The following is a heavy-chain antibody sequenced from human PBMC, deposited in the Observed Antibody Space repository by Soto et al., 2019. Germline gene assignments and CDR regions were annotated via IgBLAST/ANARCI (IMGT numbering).Heavy chain of an antibody. CDR2: ISAYDGKT. CDR3: ARDPQEYSTSYGFDP. V-gene: IGHV1-18*01. D-gene: IGHD3-16*01. J-gene: IGHJ5*02. Sequence: ASVKVSCKASGYNFNIYGINWVRQAPGQGLELMGWISAYDGKTTYAEKFQGRVTMTTDASTSTAYMELRSLRSEDTAVYYCARDPQEYSTSYGFDPWGQGPLVTV. CDR1: GYNFNIYG.